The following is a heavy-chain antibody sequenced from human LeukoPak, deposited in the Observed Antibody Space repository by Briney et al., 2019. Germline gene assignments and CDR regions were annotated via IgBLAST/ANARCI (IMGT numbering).Heavy chain of an antibody. CDR2: IYSGGST. V-gene: IGHV3-66*01. D-gene: IGHD6-19*01. J-gene: IGHJ4*02. CDR1: GFTVSSYY. Sequence: GGSLRLSCAASGFTVSSYYMYWVRQAPGKGLEWVSFIYSGGSTYYADSVKGRFTISRDNSKNTLYLQMNSLRAEDTAVYYCARGSGWDFDSWGQGTLVTVSS. CDR3: ARGSGWDFDS.